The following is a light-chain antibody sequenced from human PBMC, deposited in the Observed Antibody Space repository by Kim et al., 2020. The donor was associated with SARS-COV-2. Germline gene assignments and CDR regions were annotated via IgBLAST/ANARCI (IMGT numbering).Light chain of an antibody. CDR2: YDA. V-gene: IGLV3-21*04. J-gene: IGLJ2*01. CDR3: QVWDTSTEHIL. Sequence: PGKRARFHCGGPTLVVKSVNWSPQLPGQAPVLLIYYDAARPSGIPARFSGSNSGNTATLTISGVEAGDEADYSCQVWDTSTEHILFGGGTQLTVL. CDR1: TLVVKS.